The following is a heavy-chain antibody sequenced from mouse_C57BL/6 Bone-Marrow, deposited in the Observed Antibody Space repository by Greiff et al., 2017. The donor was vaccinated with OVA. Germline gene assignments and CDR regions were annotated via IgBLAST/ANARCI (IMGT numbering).Heavy chain of an antibody. D-gene: IGHD2-3*01. CDR1: GFTFSDAW. CDR2: IRNKANNHAT. CDR3: TRRIYDCYRGYFDY. Sequence: EVKVEESGGGLVQPGGSMKLSCAASGFTFSDAWMDWVRQSPEKGLEWVAEIRNKANNHATYYAESVKGRFTISRDDSKSSVYLQMNSLRAEDTGIYYCTRRIYDCYRGYFDYWGQGTTLTVSS. J-gene: IGHJ2*01. V-gene: IGHV6-6*01.